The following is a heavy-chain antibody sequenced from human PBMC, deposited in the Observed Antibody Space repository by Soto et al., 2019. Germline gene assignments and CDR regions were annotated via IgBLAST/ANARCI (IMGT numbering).Heavy chain of an antibody. J-gene: IGHJ3*01. CDR2: IGLGSSTK. D-gene: IGHD3-22*01. CDR1: GFTFRNYG. CDR3: ARDQLYYNDISGRPLNAFDV. Sequence: PGGVLRLSCAASGFTFRNYGMNLVRQAPGEGVGGVSYIGLGSSTKYYADSVEGRFTISRDNAKNSLYLQMNSLRAEDTAVYYCARDQLYYNDISGRPLNAFDVWGQGTMVTVSS. V-gene: IGHV3-48*01.